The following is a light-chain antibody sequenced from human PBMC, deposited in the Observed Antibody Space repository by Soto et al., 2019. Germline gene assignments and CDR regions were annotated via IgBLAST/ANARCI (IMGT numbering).Light chain of an antibody. CDR2: GAS. Sequence: DIQMTQSPSALSASVGDRVTITCRASQNIRTYLNWYQQKPGKAPKLLIYGASSLQSGVPSRFSGSGSGTDFTLTISSLQPEDFGTYYCQHSFSTPRTFGQGTKVDSK. V-gene: IGKV1-39*01. CDR1: QNIRTY. CDR3: QHSFSTPRT. J-gene: IGKJ1*01.